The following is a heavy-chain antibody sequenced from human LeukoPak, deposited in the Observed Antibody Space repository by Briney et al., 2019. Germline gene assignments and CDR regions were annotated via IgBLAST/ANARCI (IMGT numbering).Heavy chain of an antibody. Sequence: GGSLRLSCAASGFTYSNYAMSWVRQAPGQGLEWVSAIHGSGHDTFYADAVKGRFTVSRDNSKNTLYLQMSSLRAEDTAIYYCAKDRIAAAGTVDYWGQGTLVTVSS. J-gene: IGHJ4*02. CDR1: GFTYSNYA. V-gene: IGHV3-23*01. CDR2: IHGSGHDT. CDR3: AKDRIAAAGTVDY. D-gene: IGHD6-13*01.